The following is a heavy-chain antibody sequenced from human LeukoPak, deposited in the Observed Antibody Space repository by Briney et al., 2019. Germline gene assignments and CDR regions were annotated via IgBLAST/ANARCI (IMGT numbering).Heavy chain of an antibody. Sequence: SETLSLTCTVSGGSISSNSYYWGWIRQPPGKGLEWIGSIYHSGSTYYNPSLKSRVTISVDTSKNQFSLKLSSVTAADTAVYYCARATMALTSSHYFDYWGQGTLVTVSS. CDR3: ARATMALTSSHYFDY. J-gene: IGHJ4*02. D-gene: IGHD3-10*01. CDR2: IYHSGST. V-gene: IGHV4-39*07. CDR1: GGSISSNSYY.